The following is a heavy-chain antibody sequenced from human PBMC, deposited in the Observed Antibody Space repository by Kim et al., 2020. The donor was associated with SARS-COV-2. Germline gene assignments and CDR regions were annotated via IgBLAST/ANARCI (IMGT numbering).Heavy chain of an antibody. CDR1: GCSISSSSYY. CDR2: SYCSGST. Sequence: SETLSLTCTVSGCSISSSSYYWGWIRQPPGKGLEWIVSSYCSGSTYYNPSLKSRVTISVDTSKNQFSLKLSSVTAADTAVYYCARQFGGIAAAGAVRYWGQGTLVTVSS. J-gene: IGHJ4*02. D-gene: IGHD6-13*01. V-gene: IGHV4-39*01. CDR3: ARQFGGIAAAGAVRY.